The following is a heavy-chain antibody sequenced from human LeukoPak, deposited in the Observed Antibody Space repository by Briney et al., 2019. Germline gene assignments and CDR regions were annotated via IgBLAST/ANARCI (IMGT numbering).Heavy chain of an antibody. CDR1: GGSISSSSYY. D-gene: IGHD6-13*01. J-gene: IGHJ4*02. V-gene: IGHV4-39*01. CDR2: IYYSGST. Sequence: SETPSLTCTVSGGSISSSSYYWGWIRQPPGKGLEWIGSIYYSGSTYYNPSLKSRVTISVDTSKNQFSLKLSSVTAADTAVYYCARRRSSLFFDYWGQGTLVTVSS. CDR3: ARRRSSLFFDY.